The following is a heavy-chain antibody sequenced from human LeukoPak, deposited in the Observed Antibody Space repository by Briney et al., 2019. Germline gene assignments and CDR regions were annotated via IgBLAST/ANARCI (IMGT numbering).Heavy chain of an antibody. V-gene: IGHV4-38-2*01. CDR2: IYHSGST. Sequence: SETLSLTCAVSGYSISSGYYWGWIRQPPGKGLEWIGSIYHSGSTYYNPSLKSRVTISVDTSKNQFSLKLSSVTAADTAVYYCARLSTWFDPWGKGTLVTVSS. J-gene: IGHJ5*02. CDR3: ARLSTWFDP. CDR1: GYSISSGYY.